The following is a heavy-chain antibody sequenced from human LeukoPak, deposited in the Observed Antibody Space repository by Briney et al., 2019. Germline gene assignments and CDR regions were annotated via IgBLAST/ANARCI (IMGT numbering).Heavy chain of an antibody. CDR2: IIPIFGTA. CDR1: GGTFSSYA. Sequence: EASVKVSCKASGGTFSSYATSWVRQAPGQGLEWMGGIIPIFGTANYAQKFQGRVTITTDESTSTAYMELSSLRSEDTAVYYCASGAGLNYFDYWGQGTPVTVSS. V-gene: IGHV1-69*05. CDR3: ASGAGLNYFDY. J-gene: IGHJ4*02. D-gene: IGHD2-8*01.